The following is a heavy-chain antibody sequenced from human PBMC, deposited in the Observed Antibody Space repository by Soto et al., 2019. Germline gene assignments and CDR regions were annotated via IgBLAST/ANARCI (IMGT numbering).Heavy chain of an antibody. CDR3: ARDNGYSYGTGRVDY. Sequence: GTSVKVSCKASGYTFTSYGISWVRQAPGQGLEWMGWISAYNGNTNYAQKLQGRVTMTTDTSTSTAYMELRSLRSDDTAVYYCARDNGYSYGTGRVDYWGQGTLVTVSS. V-gene: IGHV1-18*01. CDR2: ISAYNGNT. J-gene: IGHJ4*02. D-gene: IGHD5-18*01. CDR1: GYTFTSYG.